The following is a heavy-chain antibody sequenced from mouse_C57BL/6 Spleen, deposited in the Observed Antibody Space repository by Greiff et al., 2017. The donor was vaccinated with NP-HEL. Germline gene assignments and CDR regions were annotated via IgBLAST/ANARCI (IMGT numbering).Heavy chain of an antibody. CDR3: ARETTVVRYFDV. V-gene: IGHV3-6*01. Sequence: EVKLQESGPGLVKPSQSLSLTCSVTGYSITSGYYWNWIRQFPGNKLEWMGYISYDGSNNSNPSLKNRISITRDTSKNQFVLKLNSVTTEDTATYYCARETTVVRYFDVWGTGTTVTVSS. CDR2: ISYDGSN. D-gene: IGHD1-1*01. J-gene: IGHJ1*03. CDR1: GYSITSGYY.